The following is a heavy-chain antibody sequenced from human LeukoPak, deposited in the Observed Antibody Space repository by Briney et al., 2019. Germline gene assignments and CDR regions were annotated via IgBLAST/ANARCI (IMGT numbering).Heavy chain of an antibody. CDR2: FDPEDGET. V-gene: IGHV1-24*01. CDR3: ATDFDVDTAMVTGSKTFDY. J-gene: IGHJ4*02. Sequence: ASVKVSCKVSGYTLTELSMHWVRQAPGKGLEWMGGFDPEDGETIYAQKFQGRVTMTEDTSTDTAYMELSSLRSEDTAVYYCATDFDVDTAMVTGSKTFDYWGQGTLVTVSS. D-gene: IGHD5-18*01. CDR1: GYTLTELS.